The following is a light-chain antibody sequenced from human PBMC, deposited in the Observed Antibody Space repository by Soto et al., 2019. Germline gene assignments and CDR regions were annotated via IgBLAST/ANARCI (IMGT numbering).Light chain of an antibody. Sequence: EIVMTQSPATLSVSPGERATLSCRASQSVSSNLAWYQQKPGQAPRLLMYGASTRATGIPDRFSGSGSGTEFILTISSLQSEDFAVYYCQQHNNWPPWTFGQGTTLEIK. J-gene: IGKJ1*01. V-gene: IGKV3-15*01. CDR1: QSVSSN. CDR3: QQHNNWPPWT. CDR2: GAS.